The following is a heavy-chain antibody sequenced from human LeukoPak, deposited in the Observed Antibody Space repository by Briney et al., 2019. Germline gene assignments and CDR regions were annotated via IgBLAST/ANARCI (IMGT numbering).Heavy chain of an antibody. J-gene: IGHJ4*02. Sequence: GESLKISCKGSGYSFTSYWIGWVRQMPGKGLEWMGIIYPGDSDTRYSPSFQGQVTISADKSISTAYLQWSSLKASDTAMYYCARTPALNYYDSSGYYRYYFDYWGQGTLVTVSS. CDR3: ARTPALNYYDSSGYYRYYFDY. V-gene: IGHV5-51*01. CDR1: GYSFTSYW. D-gene: IGHD3-22*01. CDR2: IYPGDSDT.